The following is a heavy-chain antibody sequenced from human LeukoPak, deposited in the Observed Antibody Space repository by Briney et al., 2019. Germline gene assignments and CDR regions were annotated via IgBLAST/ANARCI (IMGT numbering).Heavy chain of an antibody. V-gene: IGHV4-31*03. Sequence: PSQTLSLTCTVSGGSISSGGYYWSWIRQHPGKGLEWIGYIYYSGSTYYNPSLKSRVTISVDTSKNQFSLKLSSVTAADTAVYYCARGRGGFTMVRGVMGPFAFDIWGQGTMVTVSS. J-gene: IGHJ3*02. D-gene: IGHD3-10*01. CDR1: GGSISSGGYY. CDR3: ARGRGGFTMVRGVMGPFAFDI. CDR2: IYYSGST.